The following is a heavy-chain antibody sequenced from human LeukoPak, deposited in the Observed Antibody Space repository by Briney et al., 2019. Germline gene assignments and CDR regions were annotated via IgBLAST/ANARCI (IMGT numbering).Heavy chain of an antibody. CDR2: IYYSGST. Sequence: PSETLSLTCTVPGGSISSSSYYWGWIRQPPGKGLEWIGSIYYSGSTYYNPSLKSRVTISVDTSKNQFSLRLSSVTAADTAVYYCTRERRDGYKVYFDYWGQGTLVTVSS. CDR1: GGSISSSSYY. J-gene: IGHJ4*02. CDR3: TRERRDGYKVYFDY. D-gene: IGHD5-24*01. V-gene: IGHV4-39*07.